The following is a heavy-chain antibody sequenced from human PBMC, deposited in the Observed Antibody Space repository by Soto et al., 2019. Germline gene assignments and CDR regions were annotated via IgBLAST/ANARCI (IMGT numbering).Heavy chain of an antibody. CDR1: GFTFSSYA. D-gene: IGHD3-22*01. Sequence: QVQLVESGGGVVQPGRSLRLSCAASGFTFSSYAMHWVRQAPGKGLEWVAVISYDGSNKYYADSVKGRFTISRDNSKNMLYLQMNSLRAEDTAVYYCARDYRPYYYDSSGFDPWGQGTLVTVSS. CDR2: ISYDGSNK. J-gene: IGHJ5*02. V-gene: IGHV3-30-3*01. CDR3: ARDYRPYYYDSSGFDP.